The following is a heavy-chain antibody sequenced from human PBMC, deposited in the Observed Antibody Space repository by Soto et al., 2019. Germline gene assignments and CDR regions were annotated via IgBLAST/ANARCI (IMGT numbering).Heavy chain of an antibody. CDR2: INHSGST. V-gene: IGHV4-34*01. CDR1: GGSFSDHY. Sequence: QVRLQQWGARLLKPSETLSLTCAVYGGSFSDHYWSWIRQPPGKGLEWIGEINHSGSTNYNPSLKSRVTISVDTSKNQFSLELSSVTAADTAVYYCARGGGDYYMDVWAKGTTVIVSS. D-gene: IGHD3-16*01. CDR3: ARGGGDYYMDV. J-gene: IGHJ6*03.